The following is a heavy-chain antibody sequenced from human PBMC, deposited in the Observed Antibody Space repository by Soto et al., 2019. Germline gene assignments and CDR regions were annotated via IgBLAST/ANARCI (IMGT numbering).Heavy chain of an antibody. CDR1: GFTFGAYT. V-gene: IGHV3-49*03. D-gene: IGHD6-13*01. J-gene: IGHJ4*02. CDR3: TRVVAAAGDH. CDR2: IRGEDYGGTT. Sequence: EVQVVESGGAWVQPGRSLRLSCSTSGFTFGAYTMTWFRQAPGQGLEWVAFIRGEDYGGTTEYAASVKGRFTVSRDNSKGVAYLEMNNLKSDDTAVYYCTRVVAAAGDHWGRGTLVTVSS.